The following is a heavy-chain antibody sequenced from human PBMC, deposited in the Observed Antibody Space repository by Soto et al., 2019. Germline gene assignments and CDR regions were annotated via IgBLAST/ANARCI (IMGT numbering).Heavy chain of an antibody. Sequence: PGGSLRLSCTASGLTFRNYAMTWVRQAPGRGLEWVSGISGSGSMKYYADSVKGRFTISRDNSKNMLFLQMDSLRDEDTAMYHCAKEAVASEQVPIPGDSWGQGTLGTVSA. V-gene: IGHV3-23*01. J-gene: IGHJ4*02. CDR2: ISGSGSMK. CDR3: AKEAVASEQVPIPGDS. D-gene: IGHD2-15*01. CDR1: GLTFRNYA.